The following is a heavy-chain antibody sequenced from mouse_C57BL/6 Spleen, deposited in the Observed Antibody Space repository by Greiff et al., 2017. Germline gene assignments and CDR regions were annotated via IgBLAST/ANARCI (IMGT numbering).Heavy chain of an antibody. Sequence: EVKVVESGGDLVKPGGSLKLSCAASGFTFSSYGMSWVRQTPDQRLEWVATISSGGSYTYYTDSVKGRFTISTDNAKNTLYLQMSSLKSEDTAMYYCARHDEWYFDVWGTGTTVTVSS. CDR2: ISSGGSYT. CDR3: ARHDEWYFDV. D-gene: IGHD2-3*01. V-gene: IGHV5-6*01. CDR1: GFTFSSYG. J-gene: IGHJ1*03.